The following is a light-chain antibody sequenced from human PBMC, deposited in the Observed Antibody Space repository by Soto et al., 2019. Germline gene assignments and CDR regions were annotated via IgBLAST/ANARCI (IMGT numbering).Light chain of an antibody. CDR3: QQYNNWPLSIT. V-gene: IGKV3-15*01. J-gene: IGKJ5*01. CDR2: VAS. Sequence: IVLTQSPATLSLSQWERATLSCRASQSVSSSYLAWYQQQPGQSPRLLIYVASTRATGIPARFSGSGSGTEFTLPISSLQSEDFAVYYCQQYNNWPLSITFGNGQRLEIK. CDR1: QSVSSSY.